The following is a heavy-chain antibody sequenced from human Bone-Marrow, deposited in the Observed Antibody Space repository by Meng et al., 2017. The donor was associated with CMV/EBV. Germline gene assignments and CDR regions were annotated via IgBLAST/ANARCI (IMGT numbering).Heavy chain of an antibody. D-gene: IGHD3-16*01. CDR1: GFTFSSYA. Sequence: GGSLRLSCAASGFTFSSYAMSWVRQTPGKGLEWVSAISGSGDSTYYADSVKGRFTISRDNAKNTLHLQMNSLRAEDTAVYYCVRDYAGSPYYLGNWGQGTLVTVSS. CDR3: VRDYAGSPYYLGN. V-gene: IGHV3-23*01. J-gene: IGHJ4*02. CDR2: ISGSGDST.